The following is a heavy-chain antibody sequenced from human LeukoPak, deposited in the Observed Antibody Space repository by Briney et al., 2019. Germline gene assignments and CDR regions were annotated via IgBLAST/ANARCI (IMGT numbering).Heavy chain of an antibody. CDR2: IYYSGST. CDR1: GGSISSYY. J-gene: IGHJ4*02. Sequence: SETLSLTCTVSGGSISSYYWSWIRQPPGEGLEWIGYIYYSGSTNYNPSLKSRVTISVDTSKNQFSLKLSSVTAADTAVYYCARGREYYDCSGSVPFDYWGQGTLVTVSS. D-gene: IGHD3-22*01. CDR3: ARGREYYDCSGSVPFDY. V-gene: IGHV4-59*01.